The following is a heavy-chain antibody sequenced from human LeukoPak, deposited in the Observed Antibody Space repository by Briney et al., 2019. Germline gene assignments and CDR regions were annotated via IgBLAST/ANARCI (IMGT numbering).Heavy chain of an antibody. Sequence: SETLSLTCTVSGGSISSSSYYWGWIRQPPGKGLEWIGSIYYSGSTYYNPSLKSRVTISVDTSKNQFSLKLSSVTAADTAVYYCARRVIGYSGYGEYFDYWGQGTLVTVSS. CDR2: IYYSGST. CDR3: ARRVIGYSGYGEYFDY. CDR1: GGSISSSSYY. V-gene: IGHV4-39*01. D-gene: IGHD5-12*01. J-gene: IGHJ4*02.